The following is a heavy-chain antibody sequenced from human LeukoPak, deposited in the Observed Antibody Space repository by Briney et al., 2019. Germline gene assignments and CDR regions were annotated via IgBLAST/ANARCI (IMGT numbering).Heavy chain of an antibody. CDR2: IYSGDST. J-gene: IGHJ6*02. V-gene: IGHV3-53*01. Sequence: GGSLRLACAASGFTVNSNSMSWVRQATGKGLECVAAIYSGDSTYYPDSVKGRFSISRDNSKNTLYLQMSSLRAEDTAIYYCVGRPYYYYGMDVWGQGTTVTVSS. CDR1: GFTVNSNS. CDR3: VGRPYYYYGMDV.